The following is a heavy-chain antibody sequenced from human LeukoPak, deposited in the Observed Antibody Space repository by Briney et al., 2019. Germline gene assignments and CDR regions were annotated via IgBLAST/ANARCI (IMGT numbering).Heavy chain of an antibody. D-gene: IGHD3-10*01. CDR3: ARDRGFILLDY. V-gene: IGHV1-2*02. J-gene: IGHJ4*02. CDR1: GYTFTDYY. CDR2: INPKDGGT. Sequence: ASVKVSCKASGYTFTDYYFHWVRQAPGRGVEWVGWINPKDGGTKYAQSFQGRVTMTQDTSITTVFMELTSLTSDDTAVYYCARDRGFILLDYWGQGTLVTVSS.